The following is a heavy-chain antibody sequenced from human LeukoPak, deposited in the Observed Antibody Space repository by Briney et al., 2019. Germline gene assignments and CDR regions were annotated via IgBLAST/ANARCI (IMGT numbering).Heavy chain of an antibody. J-gene: IGHJ3*02. Sequence: GESLKISCKGSGYRFTSYWIGWVRPMPGKGLEWMGIIYPGDSDTRYSPSFQGKVTISADKSISTAYLQWSSLKASDTAMYYCARLRRGSYRDPDAFDIWGQGTMVTVSS. CDR3: ARLRRGSYRDPDAFDI. D-gene: IGHD1-26*01. V-gene: IGHV5-51*01. CDR1: GYRFTSYW. CDR2: IYPGDSDT.